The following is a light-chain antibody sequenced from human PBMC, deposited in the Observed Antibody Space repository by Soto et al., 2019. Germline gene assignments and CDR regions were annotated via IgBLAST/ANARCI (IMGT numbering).Light chain of an antibody. V-gene: IGLV1-44*01. Sequence: QSLLTQPTSVSATPGQRVTISCSGTYSNIGSNTVAWYQRLPGAAPKLLIYSNNERPSGVPDQFSGSKSGSSASLAISGLQSEDEADYYCAAWDDSLNSPRMLFGGGTKVTVL. CDR1: YSNIGSNT. CDR3: AAWDDSLNSPRML. J-gene: IGLJ2*01. CDR2: SNN.